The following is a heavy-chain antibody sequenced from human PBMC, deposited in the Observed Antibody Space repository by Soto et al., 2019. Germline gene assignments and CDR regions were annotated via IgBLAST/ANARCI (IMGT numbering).Heavy chain of an antibody. D-gene: IGHD3-3*01. CDR3: SWSLNY. V-gene: IGHV3-7*01. Sequence: MDWVRQAPGKGLEWVANINQDGSQTYYVDSVEGRFTVSRDNAENSLYLQMDSLRVEDTAVYYCSWSLNYWGLGTLVTVSS. J-gene: IGHJ4*02. CDR2: INQDGSQT.